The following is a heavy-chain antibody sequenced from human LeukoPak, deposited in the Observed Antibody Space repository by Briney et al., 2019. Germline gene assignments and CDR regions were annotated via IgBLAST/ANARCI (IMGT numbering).Heavy chain of an antibody. D-gene: IGHD5-12*01. CDR1: GFSISNSA. Sequence: GGSLTLSCAASGFSISNSAMSWVRQAPGKGLEWVSLIVASSGSTFYADSVKGRFTISRDSSRNTLYLQMNSLRAEDMAVYYCAKGAYDYIEMGYFDYWGQGTLVTVSS. J-gene: IGHJ4*02. CDR2: IVASSGST. CDR3: AKGAYDYIEMGYFDY. V-gene: IGHV3-23*01.